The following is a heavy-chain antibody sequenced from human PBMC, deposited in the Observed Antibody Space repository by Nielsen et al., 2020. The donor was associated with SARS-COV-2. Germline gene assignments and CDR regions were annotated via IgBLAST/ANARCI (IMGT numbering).Heavy chain of an antibody. V-gene: IGHV3-9*01. Sequence: GGSLRLSCAASGFTFDDYAMHWVRQAPGKGLEWVSGISWNSGSIGYADSVKGRFTISRDNAKNSLYLQMNSLRAEDTAVYYCARAVRGVITGAFDIWGQGTMVTVSS. D-gene: IGHD3-10*01. J-gene: IGHJ3*02. CDR1: GFTFDDYA. CDR2: ISWNSGSI. CDR3: ARAVRGVITGAFDI.